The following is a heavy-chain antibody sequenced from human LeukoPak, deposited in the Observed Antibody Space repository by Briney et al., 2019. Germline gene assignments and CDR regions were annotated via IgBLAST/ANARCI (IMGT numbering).Heavy chain of an antibody. J-gene: IGHJ3*02. CDR2: ISSSSSYI. CDR3: ARVQWFFAFDI. CDR1: GFTFSSYS. Sequence: PGGSLRLSCAASGFTFSSYSMNWVRQAPGKGLEWVSSISSSSSYIYYADSVKGRFTISRDNAMDSLYLQMNSLRAEDTATYYCARVQWFFAFDIWGQGTMVTVSS. V-gene: IGHV3-21*01. D-gene: IGHD3-22*01.